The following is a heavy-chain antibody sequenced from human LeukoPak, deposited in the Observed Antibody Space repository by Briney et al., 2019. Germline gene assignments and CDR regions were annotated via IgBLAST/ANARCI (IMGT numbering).Heavy chain of an antibody. CDR1: GYTFTSYY. J-gene: IGHJ5*02. CDR3: ARDVKGIVVVTATTNNWFDP. V-gene: IGHV1-46*01. Sequence: ASVKVSCKASGYTFTSYYMHWVRQAPGQGLEWTGIINPSGGSTSYAQKFQGRVTMTRDTSTSTVYMELSSLRSEDTAVYYCARDVKGIVVVTATTNNWFDPWGQGTLVTVSS. CDR2: INPSGGST. D-gene: IGHD2-21*02.